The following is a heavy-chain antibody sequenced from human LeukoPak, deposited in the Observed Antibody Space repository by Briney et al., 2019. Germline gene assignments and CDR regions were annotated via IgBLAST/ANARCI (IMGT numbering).Heavy chain of an antibody. CDR2: IGYDGSNK. CDR3: ARVADYSNSAHADY. V-gene: IGHV3-33*01. D-gene: IGHD4-11*01. CDR1: GFTFSSYG. Sequence: GRSLRLSCAASGFTFSSYGMHWVRQAPGKGLEWVAVIGYDGSNKNYADSVKGRFTISRDNSKNTLYLQMNSLRAEDTAVYYCARVADYSNSAHADYWGQGTLVTVSS. J-gene: IGHJ4*02.